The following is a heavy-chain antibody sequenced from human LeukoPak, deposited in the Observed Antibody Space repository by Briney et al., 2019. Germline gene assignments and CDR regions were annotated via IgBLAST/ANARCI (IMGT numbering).Heavy chain of an antibody. J-gene: IGHJ3*02. Sequence: SETLSLTCAVYGGSFSGYYWSWIRQPPGKGLEWIGEITHSGNTNYNPSLKSRVTISVDTFKNQFSLKLNSVTAADTAVYYCARENYDILTGYYSRGTFDIWGQATMVTVSS. V-gene: IGHV4-34*01. CDR3: ARENYDILTGYYSRGTFDI. CDR2: ITHSGNT. D-gene: IGHD3-9*01. CDR1: GGSFSGYY.